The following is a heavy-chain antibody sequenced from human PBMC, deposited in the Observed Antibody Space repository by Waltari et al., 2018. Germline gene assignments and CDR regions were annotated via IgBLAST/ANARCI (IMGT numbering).Heavy chain of an antibody. J-gene: IGHJ4*02. V-gene: IGHV3-43*01. CDR2: ISWDGGST. CDR1: GFTFDDYT. D-gene: IGHD1-7*01. Sequence: EVQLVESGGVVVQPGGSLRLSCAASGFTFDDYTMHWVRQAPGKGLEWVSLISWDGGSTYYADSVKGRFTISRDNSKNSLYLQMNSLRTEDTALYYCAKVAEITGTFGFFDYWGQGTLVTVSS. CDR3: AKVAEITGTFGFFDY.